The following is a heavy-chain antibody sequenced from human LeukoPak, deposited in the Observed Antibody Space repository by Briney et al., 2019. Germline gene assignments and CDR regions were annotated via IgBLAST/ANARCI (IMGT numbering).Heavy chain of an antibody. J-gene: IGHJ4*02. Sequence: PGGSLRLSCAASGITFSEAWMTWVRQVPGKGLEWVSAISGSAGSTYHADSVKGRFTISRDNSKNTLYLQMNSLRAEDTAIYYCAKDPTTVVTPYYFDYWGQGTLVTVSS. CDR3: AKDPTTVVTPYYFDY. CDR1: GITFSEAW. D-gene: IGHD4-23*01. CDR2: ISGSAGST. V-gene: IGHV3-23*01.